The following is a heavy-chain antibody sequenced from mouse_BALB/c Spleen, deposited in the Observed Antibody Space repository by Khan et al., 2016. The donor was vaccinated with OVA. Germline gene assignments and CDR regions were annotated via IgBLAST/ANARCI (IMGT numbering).Heavy chain of an antibody. CDR2: INTGGAYT. V-gene: IGHV5-6*01. J-gene: IGHJ3*01. CDR3: ARLAYYNNSEGFAY. Sequence: EVELVESGGDFVRPGGSLKLSCAASGFAFSTYGVSWVRRTPDKRLVWVATINTGGAYTCYPASVKGRFTISRDNAKNTLYLQLNSLKSEDTAIYYCARLAYYNNSEGFAYWGQGTLVTVSA. CDR1: GFAFSTYG. D-gene: IGHD1-1*01.